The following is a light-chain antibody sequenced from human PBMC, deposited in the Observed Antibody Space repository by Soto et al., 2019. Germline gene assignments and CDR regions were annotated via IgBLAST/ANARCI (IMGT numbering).Light chain of an antibody. J-gene: IGLJ1*01. CDR2: AVR. V-gene: IGLV2-14*01. Sequence: QSVLTQPASVAGYPGQPITLSFTGTRSAVCGYDEVSWYQQHPGKDPILMVYAVRHRPSGVSNRFSCATSNNTATLRISGLQADDKAYYYCSSYRGSSASSGFGTGTKVTVL. CDR3: SSYRGSSASSG. CDR1: RSAVCGYDE.